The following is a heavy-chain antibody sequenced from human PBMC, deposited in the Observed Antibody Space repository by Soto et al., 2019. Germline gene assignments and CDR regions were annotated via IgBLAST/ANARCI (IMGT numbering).Heavy chain of an antibody. CDR3: ARGRYSYETIYYKFYYSALDV. V-gene: IGHV4-34*01. D-gene: IGHD3-10*01. CDR1: GGSIRGYY. Sequence: PSETLSLTCGVYGGSIRGYYWSWIRQCPGKGLERNGDINDYEGTNSNPSPKIRSPTTLDTSKKKVSLMVSSVTASDTAVYYCARGRYSYETIYYKFYYSALDVWGQGTTVTVSS. CDR2: INDYEGT. J-gene: IGHJ6*02.